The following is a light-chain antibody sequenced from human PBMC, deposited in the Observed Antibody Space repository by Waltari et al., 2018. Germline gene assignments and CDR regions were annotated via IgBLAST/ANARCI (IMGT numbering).Light chain of an antibody. CDR1: QTVLRSSSNKNY. Sequence: DIVLTQSPDSLAVSLGERATINCKSSQTVLRSSSNKNYLAWYQQKPGQPPKLLIYWASTRESGVPDRFSGSGSGTDFTLTITSLQTEDAAVYHCQQYLSSPPTFGGGTKVEIK. CDR2: WAS. V-gene: IGKV4-1*01. CDR3: QQYLSSPPT. J-gene: IGKJ4*01.